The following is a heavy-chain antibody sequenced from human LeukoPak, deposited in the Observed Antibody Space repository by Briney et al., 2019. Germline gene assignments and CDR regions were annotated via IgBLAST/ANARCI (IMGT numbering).Heavy chain of an antibody. Sequence: ASVKVSCKASGYTLTGYYMHWVRQAPGQGLEWMGWINPNSGGTNYAQKFQGRVTMTRDTSISTAYMELSRLRSDDTAVYYCARDKTAVGSWYNFDYWGQGTLVTVSS. CDR1: GYTLTGYY. J-gene: IGHJ4*02. V-gene: IGHV1-2*02. CDR3: ARDKTAVGSWYNFDY. CDR2: INPNSGGT. D-gene: IGHD6-13*01.